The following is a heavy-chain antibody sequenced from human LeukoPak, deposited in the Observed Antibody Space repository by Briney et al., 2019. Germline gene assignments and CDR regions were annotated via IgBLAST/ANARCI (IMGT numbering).Heavy chain of an antibody. D-gene: IGHD6-13*01. CDR1: GFTFSNYV. J-gene: IGHJ4*02. CDR3: AKARGVPAAGLGPDFDY. V-gene: IGHV3-30*18. CDR2: MSYDGSNK. Sequence: PGGSLRLSCAASGFTFSNYVMHWVRQAPGKGLEWVAVMSYDGSNKYYADSVKGRFTISRDNSKNTLYLQMNSLRAEDTAVYYCAKARGVPAAGLGPDFDYWGQGTLVTVSS.